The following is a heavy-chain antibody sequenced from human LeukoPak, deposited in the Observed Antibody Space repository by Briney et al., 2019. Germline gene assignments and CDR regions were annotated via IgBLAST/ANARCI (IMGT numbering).Heavy chain of an antibody. CDR1: SGAISSSSYY. CDR3: ARHSGSYLYYFDF. V-gene: IGHV4-39*01. D-gene: IGHD1-26*01. Sequence: SETLSLTCTVSSGAISSSSYYWGWIRQPPGKGLEWIGSISYSGSTDYNPSLKSRVTISVDTSKNQFSLRLSSVTAADTAVYYCARHSGSYLYYFDFWGQGALVTVCS. CDR2: ISYSGST. J-gene: IGHJ4*02.